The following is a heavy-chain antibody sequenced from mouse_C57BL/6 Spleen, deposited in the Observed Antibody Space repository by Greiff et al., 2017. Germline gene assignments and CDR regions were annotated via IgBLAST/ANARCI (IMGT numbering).Heavy chain of an antibody. D-gene: IGHD2-4*01. CDR1: GYTFTSYG. J-gene: IGHJ4*01. CDR3: AIYYDYDVDYAMDY. V-gene: IGHV1-58*01. CDR2: IYIGNGYT. Sequence: EVQLVESGAELVRPGSSVKMSCKTSGYTFTSYGINWVKQRPGQGLEWIGYIYIGNGYTEYNEKFKGKATLTADTSSSTAYMQLSSLTSEDSAIYFCAIYYDYDVDYAMDYWGQGTSVTVSS.